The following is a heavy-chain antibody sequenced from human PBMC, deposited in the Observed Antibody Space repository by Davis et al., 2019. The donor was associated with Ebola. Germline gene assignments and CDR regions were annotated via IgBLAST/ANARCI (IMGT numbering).Heavy chain of an antibody. J-gene: IGHJ6*02. Sequence: PSETLSLTCTVSGGSISSYYWSWIRQPPGKGLEWIGYIYYSGSTNYNPSLKSRVTISVDTSKNQFSLKLSSVTAADTAVYYCARDLSTIFPPYGMDVWGQGTTVTVSS. V-gene: IGHV4-59*01. CDR2: IYYSGST. D-gene: IGHD3-9*01. CDR1: GGSISSYY. CDR3: ARDLSTIFPPYGMDV.